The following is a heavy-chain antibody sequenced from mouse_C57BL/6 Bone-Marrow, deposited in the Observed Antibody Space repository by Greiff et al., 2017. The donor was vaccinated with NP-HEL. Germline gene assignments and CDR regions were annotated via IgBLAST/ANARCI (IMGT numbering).Heavy chain of an antibody. J-gene: IGHJ2*01. CDR2: IYPGYGDT. CDR1: GYAFSSSW. Sequence: QVQLQQSGPELVKPGASVKISCKASGYAFSSSWMNWVKQRPGKGLEWIGRIYPGYGDTTYNGKFKGKATLTADKSSSTAYMQLSSLTAEDSAVYVGARGLTTVGAFDYWGEGTTLTVSA. V-gene: IGHV1-82*01. D-gene: IGHD1-1*01. CDR3: ARGLTTVGAFDY.